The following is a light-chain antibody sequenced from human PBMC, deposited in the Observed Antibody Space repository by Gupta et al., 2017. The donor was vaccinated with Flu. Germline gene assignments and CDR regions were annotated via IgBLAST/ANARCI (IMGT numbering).Light chain of an antibody. V-gene: IGLV2-11*01. CDR2: DVS. CDR1: SSDVGSDNY. Sequence: SVTISCTGTSSDVGSDNYVFWYQRHPGKAPKLMIFDVSKRPSGVSDRFSGSKSGNTASLTISGLQAEDDADYYCCSYAGSNTWLFGGGTKLTVL. J-gene: IGLJ3*02. CDR3: CSYAGSNTWL.